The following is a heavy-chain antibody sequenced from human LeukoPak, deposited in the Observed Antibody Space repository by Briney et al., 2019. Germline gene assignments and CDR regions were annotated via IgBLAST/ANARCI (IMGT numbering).Heavy chain of an antibody. CDR1: GGSISSSSCN. CDR2: IYCSGST. V-gene: IGHV4-39*07. J-gene: IGHJ5*02. D-gene: IGHD1-26*01. Sequence: SETLSLTCTVSGGSISSSSCNWGWIRQPPGKGLVWIVRIYCSGSTYYNPSLKSRVNISEDTSKNQFSLKLSSVTAEDTAVYYCARERGRDGWRREGNWFDPWGQGTLVTVSS. CDR3: ARERGRDGWRREGNWFDP.